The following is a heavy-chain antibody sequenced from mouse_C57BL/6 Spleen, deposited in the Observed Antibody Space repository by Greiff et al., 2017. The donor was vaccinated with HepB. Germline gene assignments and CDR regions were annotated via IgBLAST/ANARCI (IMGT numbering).Heavy chain of an antibody. CDR2: INPYNGGT. J-gene: IGHJ3*01. CDR1: GYTFTDYY. CDR3: ASPPYYGSSQAWFAD. D-gene: IGHD1-1*01. V-gene: IGHV1-19*01. Sequence: EVQLQQSGPVLVKPGASVKMSCKASGYTFTDYYMNWVKQSHGKSLEWIGVINPYNGGTSYNQKFKGKATLTVDKSSSTAYMELNSLTSEDSAVYYCASPPYYGSSQAWFADWGQGTLVTVSA.